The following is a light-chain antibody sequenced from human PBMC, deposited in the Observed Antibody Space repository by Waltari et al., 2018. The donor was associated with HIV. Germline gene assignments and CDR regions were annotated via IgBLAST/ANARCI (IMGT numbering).Light chain of an antibody. CDR3: QSYDSSLSASV. V-gene: IGLV1-40*01. CDR1: RSNIGAGYD. J-gene: IGLJ2*01. CDR2: GNT. Sequence: QSVLTQPPSVSGAPGKRVTISCTGSRSNIGAGYDVHWYQQLPGTAPKLLIYGNTNRPSGVPDRFSGSKSGTSASLAITGLQAEDEADYYCQSYDSSLSASVFGEGTKLTVL.